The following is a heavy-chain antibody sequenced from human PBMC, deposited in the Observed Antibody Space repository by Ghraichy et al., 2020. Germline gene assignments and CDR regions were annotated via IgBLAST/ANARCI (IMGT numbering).Heavy chain of an antibody. Sequence: GGSLRLSCAASGFIVSSKHMTWVRQAPGKGPEWVSTIYIDGTTFHANSVRGRFSISRDSFKNTLYLQMNNLRAEDSALYYCATGPDYCKDGYWGQGTPVIVSS. CDR3: ATGPDYCKDGY. CDR2: IYIDGTT. J-gene: IGHJ4*02. CDR1: GFIVSSKH. V-gene: IGHV3-53*01. D-gene: IGHD2/OR15-2a*01.